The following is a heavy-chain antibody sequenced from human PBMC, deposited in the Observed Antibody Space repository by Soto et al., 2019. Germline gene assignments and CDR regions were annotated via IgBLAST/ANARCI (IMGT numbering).Heavy chain of an antibody. CDR1: GFSFGGYA. CDR3: AKWGGYYAYYSEMDV. J-gene: IGHJ6*02. D-gene: IGHD1-26*01. CDR2: VSGGGTST. Sequence: EVQLVESGGDFVQPGGSLRLSCAGYGFSFGGYAMSWVRQAPGKGLEWISGVSGGGTSTYYAGSVKRRFTISRDSSVVYLQMNSLRADDTAVYYCAKWGGYYAYYSEMDVWGRGTTVTVSS. V-gene: IGHV3-23*04.